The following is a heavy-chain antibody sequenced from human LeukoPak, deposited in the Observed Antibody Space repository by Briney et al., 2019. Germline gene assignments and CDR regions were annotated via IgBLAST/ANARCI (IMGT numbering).Heavy chain of an antibody. Sequence: PSETLSLTCTVSGDSISSSDYYWGWIRQPPGKGLEWIGSIHSSGNIYYNPSLTSRVTISLDTSNNQFSLRLFSVSAADTAVYYCARGRYNSKTDFDYWGQGTLVTVSS. V-gene: IGHV4-39*07. J-gene: IGHJ4*02. CDR2: IHSSGNI. CDR3: ARGRYNSKTDFDY. CDR1: GDSISSSDYY. D-gene: IGHD3-16*02.